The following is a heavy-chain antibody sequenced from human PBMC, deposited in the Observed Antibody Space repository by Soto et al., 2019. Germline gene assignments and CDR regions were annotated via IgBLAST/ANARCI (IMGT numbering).Heavy chain of an antibody. Sequence: QVQLVQSGAEVRKPGASVKVSCKASGYTFNNYFMHWVRQAPAQGLEWMGVITPSSGSTTYAQRFQGRLTMTRDTSTSTAYMELRSLRSADTAVYFCARDLVPIWNYVGLAPGAQHWFDPWGQGTLVTVSS. D-gene: IGHD1-7*01. CDR3: ARDLVPIWNYVGLAPGAQHWFDP. CDR2: ITPSSGST. J-gene: IGHJ5*02. CDR1: GYTFNNYF. V-gene: IGHV1-46*02.